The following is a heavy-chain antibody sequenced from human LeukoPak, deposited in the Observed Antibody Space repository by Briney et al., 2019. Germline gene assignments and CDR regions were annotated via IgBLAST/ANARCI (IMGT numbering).Heavy chain of an antibody. CDR3: VRRAASWEFPDY. CDR1: GYSFTAYW. V-gene: IGHV5-51*01. Sequence: GESLKISCKGSGYSFTAYWIGWVRQMPGKGLEWMGIIYPGDSDTRYSPSFQGQVTISADKSISTAYLQWGSLKASDTAIYYCVRRAASWEFPDYWGQGTLVTVSS. CDR2: IYPGDSDT. J-gene: IGHJ4*02. D-gene: IGHD1-26*01.